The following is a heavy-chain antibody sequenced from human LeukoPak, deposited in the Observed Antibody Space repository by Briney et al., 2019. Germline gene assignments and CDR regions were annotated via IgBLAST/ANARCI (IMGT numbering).Heavy chain of an antibody. CDR1: GGSISSGDYY. J-gene: IGHJ5*02. CDR3: ARGEPSQRIAVANWFDP. Sequence: PSETLSLTCTVSGGSISSGDYYWSWIRQPPGKGLEWIGYIYYSGSTYYNPSLKSRVTISVDTSKNQFSLKLSSVTAADTAVYYCARGEPSQRIAVANWFDPWGQGTLVTVSS. D-gene: IGHD6-19*01. V-gene: IGHV4-30-4*01. CDR2: IYYSGST.